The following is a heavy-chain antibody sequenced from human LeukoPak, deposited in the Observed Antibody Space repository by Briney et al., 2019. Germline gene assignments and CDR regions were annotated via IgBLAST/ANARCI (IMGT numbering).Heavy chain of an antibody. CDR3: ARGMSIAAADLDY. CDR1: GFTFSDYY. Sequence: GGSLRLSCAASGFTFSDYYMSWIRQAPGKGLEWVSYISSSGSTIYYADSVKGRFTISRDNAKSSLYLQMNSLRAEDTAVYYCARGMSIAAADLDYWGQGTLVTVSS. D-gene: IGHD6-13*01. V-gene: IGHV3-11*01. CDR2: ISSSGSTI. J-gene: IGHJ4*02.